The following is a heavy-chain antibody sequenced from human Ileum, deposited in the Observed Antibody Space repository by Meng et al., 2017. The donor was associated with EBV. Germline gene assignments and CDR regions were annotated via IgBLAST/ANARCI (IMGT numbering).Heavy chain of an antibody. D-gene: IGHD3-10*01. V-gene: IGHV1-18*01. J-gene: IGHJ4*02. CDR3: ARGTPGRSYSDY. Sequence: VHPGAGGKKLGASVKVSCQASDYTCMGYGVSWVRQAPGQGLEWMAWLGAHDGDTSHAPKFQGRVTVSADRPTATAYMELRSLRSDDTAVYYCARGTPGRSYSDYWGQGTLVTVSS. CDR2: LGAHDGDT. CDR1: DYTCMGYG.